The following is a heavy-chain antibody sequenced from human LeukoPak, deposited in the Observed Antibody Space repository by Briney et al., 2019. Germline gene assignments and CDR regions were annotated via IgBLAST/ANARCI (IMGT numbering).Heavy chain of an antibody. CDR2: INPNSGGT. CDR3: ARDYCSSTSCYGPEVYYYYMDV. V-gene: IGHV1-2*02. D-gene: IGHD2-2*01. J-gene: IGHJ6*03. Sequence: ASVKVSCKASGYTFTGYYMHWVRQAPGQGLEWMGWINPNSGGTNYAQKFQGRVTMTRDTSISTAYMELSRLRSDDTAVYYCARDYCSSTSCYGPEVYYYYMDVWGKGTTVTVSS. CDR1: GYTFTGYY.